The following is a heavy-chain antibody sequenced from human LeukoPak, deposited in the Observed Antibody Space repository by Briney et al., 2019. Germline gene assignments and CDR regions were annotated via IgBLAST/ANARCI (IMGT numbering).Heavy chain of an antibody. D-gene: IGHD3-22*01. CDR1: GYTLTELS. CDR3: ARVTYYYDSSGPLGY. J-gene: IGHJ4*02. Sequence: ASVKVSCKVSGYTLTELSMHWVRQAPGKGLEWMGGFDPEDGETIYAQKFQGRVTMTEDTSTDTAYMELSSLRSEDTAVYYCARVTYYYDSSGPLGYWGQGTLVTVSS. V-gene: IGHV1-24*01. CDR2: FDPEDGET.